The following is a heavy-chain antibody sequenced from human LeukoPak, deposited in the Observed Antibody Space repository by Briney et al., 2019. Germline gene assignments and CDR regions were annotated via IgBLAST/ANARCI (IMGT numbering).Heavy chain of an antibody. J-gene: IGHJ4*02. V-gene: IGHV1-2*02. Sequence: ASVKVSCKVSGYTLTELSMHWVRQAPGQGLEWMGWINPNSGGTNYAQKFQGRVTMTRDTSISTAYMELSRLRSDDTAVYYCASYPYSYGLRVPFDYWGQGTLVTVSS. D-gene: IGHD5-18*01. CDR3: ASYPYSYGLRVPFDY. CDR1: GYTLTELS. CDR2: INPNSGGT.